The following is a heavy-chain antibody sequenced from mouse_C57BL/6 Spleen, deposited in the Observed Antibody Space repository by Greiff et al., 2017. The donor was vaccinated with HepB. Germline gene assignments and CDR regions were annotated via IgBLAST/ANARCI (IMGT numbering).Heavy chain of an antibody. CDR2: ISYDGSN. CDR3: AITTVVGDYAMDY. V-gene: IGHV3-6*01. J-gene: IGHJ4*01. CDR1: GYSITSGYY. D-gene: IGHD1-1*01. Sequence: EVKLMESGPGLVKPSQSLSLTCSVTGYSITSGYYWNWIRQFPGNKLEWMGYISYDGSNNYNPSLKNRISITRDTSKNQFFLKLNSVTTEDTATYYCAITTVVGDYAMDYWGQGTSVTVSS.